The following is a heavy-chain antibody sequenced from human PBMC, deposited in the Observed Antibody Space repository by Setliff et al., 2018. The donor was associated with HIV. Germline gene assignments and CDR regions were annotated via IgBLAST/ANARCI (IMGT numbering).Heavy chain of an antibody. D-gene: IGHD3-10*01. Sequence: ASVKVSCKASGYTFTNYAIHWVRQAPGQRLEWMGWINAGNGNTKYSQEFQDRVTITRDTSASTAYMELSSLRSEDMAVYYCARDGVTMHGPGAYWGQGTLVTAPQ. CDR2: INAGNGNT. CDR1: GYTFTNYA. J-gene: IGHJ4*02. V-gene: IGHV1-3*03. CDR3: ARDGVTMHGPGAY.